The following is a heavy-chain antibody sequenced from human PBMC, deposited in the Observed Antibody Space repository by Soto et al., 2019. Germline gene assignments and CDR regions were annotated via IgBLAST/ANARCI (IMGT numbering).Heavy chain of an antibody. Sequence: GGSLRLSCAASGFTFSSYGMHWVRQAPGKGLEWVAVISYDGSNKYYADSVKGRFTISRDNSKNTLYLQMNSLRAEDTAVYYCAKSPYQLLPTRFDYWGQGTLVTVSS. J-gene: IGHJ4*02. V-gene: IGHV3-30*18. D-gene: IGHD2-2*01. CDR2: ISYDGSNK. CDR3: AKSPYQLLPTRFDY. CDR1: GFTFSSYG.